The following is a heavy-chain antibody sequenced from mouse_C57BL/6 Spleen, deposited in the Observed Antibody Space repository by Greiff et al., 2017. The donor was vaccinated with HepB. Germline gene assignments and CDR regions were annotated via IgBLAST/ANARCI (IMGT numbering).Heavy chain of an antibody. D-gene: IGHD2-1*01. CDR1: GFNIKDYY. V-gene: IGHV14-2*01. CDR2: IDHEDGET. Sequence: VQLQQSGAELVKPGASVKLSCTASGFNIKDYYMPWVKQRTEQGLEWIGRIDHEDGETKYAPKFQGKATITADTSTNTVYLQLSRLTSEDTAVYYCAREVTFYWYFDVWGTGTTVTVSS. J-gene: IGHJ1*03. CDR3: AREVTFYWYFDV.